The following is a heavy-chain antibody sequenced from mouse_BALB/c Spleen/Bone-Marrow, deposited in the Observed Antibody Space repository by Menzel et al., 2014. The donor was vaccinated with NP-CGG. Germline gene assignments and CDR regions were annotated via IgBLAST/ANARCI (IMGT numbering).Heavy chain of an antibody. J-gene: IGHJ2*02. V-gene: IGHV1-61*01. D-gene: IGHD4-1*01. CDR1: GYSFTSYW. Sequence: QVQLQQPGAELVRPGASVKLSCKASGYSFTSYWMNWVQQRPGQGLEWIGMIHPSDSATRLNQKFKDKATLTVDKSSSAAYMQLSSPTSEDSAVYYCARRERTGMNYWGQGTSLTVSS. CDR3: ARRERTGMNY. CDR2: IHPSDSAT.